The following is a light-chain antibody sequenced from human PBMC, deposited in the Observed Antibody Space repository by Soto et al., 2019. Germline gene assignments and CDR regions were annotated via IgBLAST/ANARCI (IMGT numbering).Light chain of an antibody. V-gene: IGKV3-15*01. CDR1: QSVAAH. CDR2: GAS. J-gene: IGKJ5*01. CDR3: QQHGQWPIT. Sequence: EIVMTQSPATLSVSPGEIVTLSFSASQSVAAHLAWYQQKPGQPPRLLIHGASTRATGIPPRFSGSGSGTDFTLTISSLEPEDFATYYCQQHGQWPITFGQGTRLEI.